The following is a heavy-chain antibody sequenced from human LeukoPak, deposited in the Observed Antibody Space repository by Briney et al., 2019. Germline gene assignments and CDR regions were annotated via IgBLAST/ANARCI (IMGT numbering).Heavy chain of an antibody. CDR2: VNRDGSET. V-gene: IGHV3-7*03. Sequence: GGSPRLSCAASVFALSSHWMTWVRQVPGRGPEWVANVNRDGSETYYLDSVKGRFTISRDDAKNSLYLQMYSLRAEDTAVYYCARAMDVWGQGTTVTVSS. J-gene: IGHJ6*02. CDR3: ARAMDV. CDR1: VFALSSHW.